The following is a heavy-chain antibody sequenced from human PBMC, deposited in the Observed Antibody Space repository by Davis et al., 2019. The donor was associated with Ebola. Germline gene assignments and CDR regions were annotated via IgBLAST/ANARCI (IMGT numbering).Heavy chain of an antibody. CDR3: ARETNYYYDSSGYYSDDAFDI. CDR1: GGTFRNYA. V-gene: IGHV1-69*13. J-gene: IGHJ3*02. CDR2: IIPIFGTA. D-gene: IGHD3-22*01. Sequence: SVKVSCKASGGTFRNYAISWVRQAPGQGLEWMGGIIPIFGTANYAQKFQGRVTITADESTSTAYMELSSLRSEDTAVYYCARETNYYYDSSGYYSDDAFDIWGQGTMVTVSS.